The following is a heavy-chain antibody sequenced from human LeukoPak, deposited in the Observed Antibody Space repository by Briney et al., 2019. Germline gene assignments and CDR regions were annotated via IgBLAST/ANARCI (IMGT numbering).Heavy chain of an antibody. D-gene: IGHD6-19*01. V-gene: IGHV3-23*01. CDR2: ISGSGGST. J-gene: IGHJ4*02. Sequence: GGSLRLSCAASGSTFSSYAMSWVRQAPGKGLEWVSAISGSGGSTYYADSVKGRFTISRDNSKNTLYLQMNSLRAEDTAVYYCAKDSSGSDSHYWGQGTLVTVSS. CDR3: AKDSSGSDSHY. CDR1: GSTFSSYA.